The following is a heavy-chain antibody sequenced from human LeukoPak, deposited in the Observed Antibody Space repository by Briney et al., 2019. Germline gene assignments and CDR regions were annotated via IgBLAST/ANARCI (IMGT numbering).Heavy chain of an antibody. D-gene: IGHD5-24*01. CDR3: ARLSGAAYNFLARSTYYFDY. CDR1: VHSFTNYW. V-gene: IGHV5-51*01. Sequence: GESLKISCKGSVHSFTNYWIGWVRQMPGKGLEWMGIIYPGDSDTTYSPSFQGQVTISADNSISTAYLQWSSLKALDTAMYYCARLSGAAYNFLARSTYYFDYWGQGTLVTVSS. J-gene: IGHJ4*02. CDR2: IYPGDSDT.